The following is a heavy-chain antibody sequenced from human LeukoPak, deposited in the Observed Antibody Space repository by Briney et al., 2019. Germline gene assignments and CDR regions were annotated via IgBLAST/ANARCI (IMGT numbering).Heavy chain of an antibody. CDR3: AXAQGLYYYSGMDV. CDR2: ISGSGVSI. J-gene: IGHJ6*02. CDR1: GFTFSSYA. V-gene: IGHV3-23*01. Sequence: GGSLRLSCAASGFTFSSYAMSWVRQAPGKGLEWVSAISGSGVSIYYXDSVXGRFTISRDSSKNTLYLQMNSLRAEDTAVYYCAXAQGLYYYSGMDVWGQGTTVTVSS.